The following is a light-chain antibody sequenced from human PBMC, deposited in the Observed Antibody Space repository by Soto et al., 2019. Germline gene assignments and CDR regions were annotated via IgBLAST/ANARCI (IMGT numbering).Light chain of an antibody. CDR3: QHYTNWPLT. CDR1: HSVSSR. J-gene: IGKJ4*01. Sequence: EIVMTQSPATLSVSPGERATLSCRASHSVSSRLAWYQQKPGQAPRLLIYGASTSATGLPARFSGSGSGTEFTLTISSLQSEDFAVYYCQHYTNWPLTVGGGTKVEIK. V-gene: IGKV3-15*01. CDR2: GAS.